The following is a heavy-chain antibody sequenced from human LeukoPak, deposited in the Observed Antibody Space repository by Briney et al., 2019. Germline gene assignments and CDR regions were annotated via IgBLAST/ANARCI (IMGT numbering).Heavy chain of an antibody. CDR1: GGSISSYS. V-gene: IGHV4-59*08. D-gene: IGHD4-17*01. CDR3: ARHYLYGDPPAFDI. CDR2: MYSRVST. Sequence: MSSETLSLTCTVSGGSISSYSWSWIRQPPGKGLEWIGYMYSRVSTNDNPSLKSRVTISRDTSKNQLSLRVTSVTAADTAMYYCARHYLYGDPPAFDIWGQGTMVTVSS. J-gene: IGHJ3*02.